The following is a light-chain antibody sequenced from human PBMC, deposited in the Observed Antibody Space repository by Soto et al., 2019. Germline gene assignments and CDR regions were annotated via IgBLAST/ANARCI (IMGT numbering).Light chain of an antibody. CDR3: CSYKSLSTYV. V-gene: IGLV2-14*03. J-gene: IGLJ1*01. CDR2: DVS. CDR1: SIDVGGTNH. Sequence: QSALTQPASVSGSPGQSITISCSGTSIDVGGTNHVSWYLQHPGEAPKLIMYDVSNRPSGVSDRFFGSKADNTATLTVSGLQHEEEADYYCCSYKSLSTYVFGTGTKVTV.